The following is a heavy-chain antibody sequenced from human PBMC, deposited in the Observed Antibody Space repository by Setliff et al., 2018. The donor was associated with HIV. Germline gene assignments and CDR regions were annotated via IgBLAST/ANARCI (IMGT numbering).Heavy chain of an antibody. CDR3: ARELLRSWDGSENSYKPYYFDY. CDR2: IYARGST. Sequence: PSETLSLTCAVSGYAISSGYYWGWIRRPPGKGLEWIGSIYARGSTYYNPSLKSRVTISVDTSKNQFSPKLSSVTAADTAVYYCARELLRSWDGSENSYKPYYFDYWGQGTLVTVSS. CDR1: GYAISSGYY. D-gene: IGHD3-10*01. V-gene: IGHV4-38-2*02. J-gene: IGHJ4*02.